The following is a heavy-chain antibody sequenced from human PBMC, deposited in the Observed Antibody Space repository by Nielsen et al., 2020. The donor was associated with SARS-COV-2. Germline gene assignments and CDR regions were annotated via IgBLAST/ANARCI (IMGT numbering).Heavy chain of an antibody. Sequence: ASVKVSCKASGYTLTSYDISWVRQAPGQGLEWMGWISAYNGNTNYAQKLQGRVTMTTDTSTSTAYMELRSLRSDDTAVYYCARVGYCSSTSCYRQGRYYYYGMDVWGQGTTVTVSS. CDR1: GYTLTSYD. J-gene: IGHJ6*02. V-gene: IGHV1-18*01. D-gene: IGHD2-2*02. CDR2: ISAYNGNT. CDR3: ARVGYCSSTSCYRQGRYYYYGMDV.